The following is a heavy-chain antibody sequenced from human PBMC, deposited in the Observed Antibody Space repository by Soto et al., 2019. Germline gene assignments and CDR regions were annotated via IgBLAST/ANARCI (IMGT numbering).Heavy chain of an antibody. D-gene: IGHD2-8*01. V-gene: IGHV1-2*02. J-gene: IGHJ3*01. CDR2: INPHGGGA. CDR3: AKDRVRTPNGADSFDV. CDR1: GYAFGAYY. Sequence: QVQLVQSGAEVKKPGASVKVSCKASGYAFGAYYIYWVRQAPGQGLEWMGYINPHGGGARYVQEFRDRLTITTDTPKDTAYMELRSLTSDDTAIYYSAKDRVRTPNGADSFDVWGQGTSVTVS.